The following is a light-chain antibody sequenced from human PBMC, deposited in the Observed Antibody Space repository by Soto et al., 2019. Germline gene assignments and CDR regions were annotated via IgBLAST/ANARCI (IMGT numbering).Light chain of an antibody. CDR2: DVS. CDR3: SSYTSSSSGV. Sequence: QSALTQPASVSGSPGQSITISCTGTSSDVGGYNYVSWYQQHPGKAPKLMIYDVSNRPSGVSNRFSGSKSGNTASLTISGLQAEDEAYYYCSSYTSSSSGVFGTGTKVT. CDR1: SSDVGGYNY. V-gene: IGLV2-14*01. J-gene: IGLJ1*01.